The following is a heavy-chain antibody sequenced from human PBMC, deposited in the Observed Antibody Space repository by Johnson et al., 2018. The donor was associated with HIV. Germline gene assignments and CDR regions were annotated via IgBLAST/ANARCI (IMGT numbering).Heavy chain of an antibody. CDR2: INWDGDST. J-gene: IGHJ3*02. V-gene: IGHV3-43D*03. CDR1: RFTFDDYA. Sequence: VQLVESGGVVVHPGGSLRLSCETSRFTFDDYAMHWVRQAPGKGLEWVSLINWDGDSTYYAYSVKGRFTISRDNSKNSLYLQMNSLRPEDTGLYYCAKDLASGYTNGGTLDIWGQGTMVTVSS. CDR3: AKDLASGYTNGGTLDI. D-gene: IGHD6-13*01.